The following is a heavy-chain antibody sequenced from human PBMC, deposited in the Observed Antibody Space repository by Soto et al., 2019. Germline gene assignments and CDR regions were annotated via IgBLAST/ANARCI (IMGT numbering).Heavy chain of an antibody. D-gene: IGHD3-16*01. V-gene: IGHV1-69*02. J-gene: IGHJ6*02. CDR3: ARRGREIGGYYYGMDV. Sequence: ASVKVSCKASGGTFSSYTISWVRQAPGQGLEWMGRIIPILGIANYAQKFQGRVTITADKSTSTAYMELSSLKASDTAMYYCARRGREIGGYYYGMDVWGQGTTVTVSS. CDR2: IIPILGIA. CDR1: GGTFSSYT.